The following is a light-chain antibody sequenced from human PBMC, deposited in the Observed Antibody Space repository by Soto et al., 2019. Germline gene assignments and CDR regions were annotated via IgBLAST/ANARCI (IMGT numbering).Light chain of an antibody. J-gene: IGKJ4*01. CDR3: QQRSNWPLT. V-gene: IGKV3-11*01. CDR1: QSVSSY. CDR2: DAS. Sequence: EIVLTQSPVTLSLSPGERATLSCRASQSVSSYLAWYQQKPGQAPRLLIYDASNRATGIPARFSGSGSGTDFTLTISSLEPEDFAVYYCQQRSNWPLTFGGGTKAEIK.